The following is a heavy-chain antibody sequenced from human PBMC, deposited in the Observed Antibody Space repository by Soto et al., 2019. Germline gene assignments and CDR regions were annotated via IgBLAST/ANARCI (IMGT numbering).Heavy chain of an antibody. J-gene: IGHJ6*02. CDR2: ISYDGSNK. CDR3: VPTLNTNWNYGHSDYYYGMDV. V-gene: IGHV3-30*03. Sequence: HPGGSLRLSCAASGFTFSSYGMHWVRQAPGKGLEWVAVISYDGSNKYYADSVKGRFTISRDNSKNTLYLQMNSLRAEDTAVYYCVPTLNTNWNYGHSDYYYGMDVWGQGTTVTVSS. D-gene: IGHD1-7*01. CDR1: GFTFSSYG.